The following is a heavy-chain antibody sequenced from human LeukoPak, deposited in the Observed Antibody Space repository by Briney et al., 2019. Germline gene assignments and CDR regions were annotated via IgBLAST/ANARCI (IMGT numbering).Heavy chain of an antibody. V-gene: IGHV6-1*01. J-gene: IGHJ4*02. CDR2: TYYRSKWYN. D-gene: IGHD3-10*01. CDR3: ARGVDNYYGSGSYDY. CDR1: GDSVSSNSAA. Sequence: SQTLSLTCAISGDSVSSNSAAWNWIRQSPSRGLEWLGRTYYRSKWYNDYAVSVKSRIAINSDTSNNQFSLHLNSVTPEDTAVYYCARGVDNYYGSGSYDYWGQGTLVTVSS.